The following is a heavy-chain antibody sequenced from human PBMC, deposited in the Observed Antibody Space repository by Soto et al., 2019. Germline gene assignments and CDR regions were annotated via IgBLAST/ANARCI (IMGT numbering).Heavy chain of an antibody. CDR3: ASGNTSWYEFGY. CDR1: GYTFTDYF. Sequence: QVQLVQSGAEVKKPGASVTVSCKASGYTFTDYFMHWVRQAPGHGLEWMGWINPNSGGTNYAQKFQGRVTMTRATSISTAYMDLSSLRSDDTAVYYCASGNTSWYEFGYWGQGTLFTVSS. J-gene: IGHJ4*02. D-gene: IGHD6-13*01. CDR2: INPNSGGT. V-gene: IGHV1-2*02.